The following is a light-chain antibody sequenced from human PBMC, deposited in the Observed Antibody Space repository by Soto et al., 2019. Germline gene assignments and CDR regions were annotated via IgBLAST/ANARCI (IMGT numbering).Light chain of an antibody. V-gene: IGLV3-21*02. CDR3: LVWDSIGDNYV. Sequence: SYELTQPPSVSVAPGETARITCGRNNIGSDTVLWYQQKPGQAPVVVVYDDSERPSGTPERISGSNSGDTATLTIRRVEAGDEADYYCLVWDSIGDNYVFGSGTKVTVL. CDR1: NIGSDT. J-gene: IGLJ1*01. CDR2: DDS.